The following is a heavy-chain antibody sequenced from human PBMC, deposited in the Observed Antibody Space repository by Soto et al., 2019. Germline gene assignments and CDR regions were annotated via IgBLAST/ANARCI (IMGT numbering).Heavy chain of an antibody. CDR2: IYHSGST. Sequence: QVQLQESGPGLVKPSGTLSLTCAVSGGSISSSNWWSWVRQPPGKGLEWIGEIYHSGSTNYNPSHKSRITISVDKSKGQFAVKLGSVTAGDAAVYYWACGGGGLDYWGQGTLVTVSS. CDR3: ACGGGGLDY. D-gene: IGHD3-10*01. J-gene: IGHJ4*02. CDR1: GGSISSSNW. V-gene: IGHV4-4*02.